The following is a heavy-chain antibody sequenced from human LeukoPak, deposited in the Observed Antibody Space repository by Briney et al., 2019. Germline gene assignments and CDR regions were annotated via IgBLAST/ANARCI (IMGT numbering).Heavy chain of an antibody. V-gene: IGHV4-59*01. CDR3: ARGWGYFDY. CDR1: GGSISTYY. D-gene: IGHD3-16*01. Sequence: PSETLSLTCTVSGGSISTYYWSWIRQPPGKGLEWIGYIYYSGSTNYSPSLKSRVTISVDTSKNQFSLNLSSVTAADTAVYYCARGWGYFDYWGRGTLVTASA. J-gene: IGHJ4*02. CDR2: IYYSGST.